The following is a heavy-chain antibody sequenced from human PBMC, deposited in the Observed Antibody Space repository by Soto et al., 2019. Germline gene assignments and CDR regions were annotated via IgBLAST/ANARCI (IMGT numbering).Heavy chain of an antibody. J-gene: IGHJ4*02. CDR3: ARSPLSTVGATRAFDY. Sequence: SVKVSCKASGGTFSSYAIRWVRQAPGQGLEWMGGIIPIFGTANYAQKFQGRVTITADESTSTAYMELSSLRSEDTAVYYCARSPLSTVGATRAFDYWGQGTLVTVSS. CDR2: IIPIFGTA. V-gene: IGHV1-69*13. D-gene: IGHD1-26*01. CDR1: GGTFSSYA.